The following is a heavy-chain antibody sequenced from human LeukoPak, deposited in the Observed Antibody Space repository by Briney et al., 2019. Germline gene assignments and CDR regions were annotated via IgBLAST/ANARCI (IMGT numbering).Heavy chain of an antibody. J-gene: IGHJ2*01. Sequence: SETLSLTCTVSGGSISSSSYYWGWFRQPPGKGLEWIANINYGGSTYYNPSLKSRVTISADTSKSQFSLKLSSVTAADTAVYYCLTAYSGRYFDLWGRGTLVTVSP. V-gene: IGHV4-39*01. CDR3: LTAYSGRYFDL. CDR1: GGSISSSSYY. CDR2: INYGGST. D-gene: IGHD2-15*01.